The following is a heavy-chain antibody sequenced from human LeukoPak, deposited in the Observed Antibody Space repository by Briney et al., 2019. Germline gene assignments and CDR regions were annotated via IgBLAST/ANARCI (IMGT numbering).Heavy chain of an antibody. D-gene: IGHD3-10*01. CDR3: ARVSYVSGTDY. CDR2: INQDGSEK. V-gene: IGHV3-7*01. CDR1: GFTFSSHW. J-gene: IGHJ4*02. Sequence: PGGSLRLSCAASGFTFSSHWMSWVRQAPGKGLEWVANINQDGSEKNYVDSVKGRFTISRDNAKNSLYLQMNSLRADDTAVYYCARVSYVSGTDYWGQGTLVTVSS.